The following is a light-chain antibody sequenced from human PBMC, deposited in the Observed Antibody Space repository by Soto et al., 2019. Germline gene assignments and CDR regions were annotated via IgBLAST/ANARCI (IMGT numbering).Light chain of an antibody. CDR3: CSYAGSYGVV. J-gene: IGLJ2*01. V-gene: IGLV2-11*01. CDR1: SSDVGGYNY. CDR2: DVR. Sequence: QSALTKPSSVSGSPGQSVTISCTGTSSDVGGYNYVSWYQQHPGNAPKLMIYDVRKRPSGVPDRFSGSKSGNTASLTISGLQAEDEADYYCCSYAGSYGVVFGGGTKLTVL.